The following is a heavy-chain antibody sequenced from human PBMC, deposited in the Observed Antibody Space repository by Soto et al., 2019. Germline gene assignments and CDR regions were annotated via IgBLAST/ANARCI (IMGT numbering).Heavy chain of an antibody. Sequence: GGSLRLSCAASGFTVSSHYMSWVRQAPGKGLEWVSVIYSGGSTYYADSVKGRFTISRDNSKNTLYLQMNSLRAEDTAVYYCARGGGVYDPFGLDPWGQGTLVTVSS. CDR3: ARGGGVYDPFGLDP. J-gene: IGHJ5*02. CDR1: GFTVSSHY. V-gene: IGHV3-53*01. CDR2: IYSGGST. D-gene: IGHD3-3*01.